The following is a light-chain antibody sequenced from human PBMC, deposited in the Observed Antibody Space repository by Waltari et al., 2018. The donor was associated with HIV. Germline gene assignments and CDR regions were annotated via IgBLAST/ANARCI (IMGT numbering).Light chain of an antibody. J-gene: IGLJ2*01. CDR2: DDS. V-gene: IGLV3-21*02. CDR3: QVWDSGSDHVV. Sequence: YVLTQPPSVSVAPGQTARITCGGDNIAGRKVHWYQRRPGQAPALVVFDDSDRPSGIPERFSGSNSGNTATLTISRVEAGDEADFYCQVWDSGSDHVVFGGGTKLTVL. CDR1: NIAGRK.